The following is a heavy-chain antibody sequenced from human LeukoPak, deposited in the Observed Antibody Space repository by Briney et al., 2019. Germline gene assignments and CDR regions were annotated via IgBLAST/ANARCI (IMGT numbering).Heavy chain of an antibody. D-gene: IGHD4-17*01. Sequence: GGSLRLSCAASGFTFSSYWMHWVRQVPGKGLVWVSRINTDGSSTTYADSVKGRFTISRDNAKNSLYLQMNSLRAEDTAVYYCAKDESPASYGDSPFDYWGQGTLVTVSS. CDR2: INTDGSST. J-gene: IGHJ4*02. CDR3: AKDESPASYGDSPFDY. CDR1: GFTFSSYW. V-gene: IGHV3-74*01.